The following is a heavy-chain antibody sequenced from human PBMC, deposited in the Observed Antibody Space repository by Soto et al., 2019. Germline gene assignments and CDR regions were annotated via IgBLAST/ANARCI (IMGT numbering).Heavy chain of an antibody. CDR1: GGTFSSYA. J-gene: IGHJ4*02. D-gene: IGHD3-22*01. CDR3: ATLGDDSSGYYYGRDYYFDY. CDR2: IIPIFGTA. Sequence: QVQLVQSGAEVQKPGSSVKVSCKASGGTFSSYAISWVRQAPGQGLEWMGGIIPIFGTANYAQKFQGRVTITADESTSTAYMELSSLRSEDTAVYYCATLGDDSSGYYYGRDYYFDYWGQGTLVTVSS. V-gene: IGHV1-69*01.